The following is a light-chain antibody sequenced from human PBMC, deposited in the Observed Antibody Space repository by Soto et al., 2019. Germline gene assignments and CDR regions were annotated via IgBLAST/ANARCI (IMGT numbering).Light chain of an antibody. V-gene: IGKV3-20*01. CDR3: QQYGSSPWT. CDR2: GAS. Sequence: EIVLTQSPGTLSLSPGERATLSCRASQSVSSSYLAWYQQKPGQAPRLLIYGASTRATGIPDRFSGSGAGTDFTLTISGLEAEDFAVYYCQQYGSSPWTFGQGTKVAIK. CDR1: QSVSSSY. J-gene: IGKJ1*01.